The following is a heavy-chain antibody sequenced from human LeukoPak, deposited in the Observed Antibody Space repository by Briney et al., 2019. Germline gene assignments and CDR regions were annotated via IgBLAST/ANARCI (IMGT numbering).Heavy chain of an antibody. Sequence: GGSLRLSCAASGFTFSSYYMSWVRQAPGKGLEWVANIKHDGSEKFYVDSVKGRFTISRDNAKNSLYLQMNSLRAEDTAVYYCARCRDGYKHFDYWGQGILVTVSS. D-gene: IGHD5-24*01. CDR2: IKHDGSEK. CDR1: GFTFSSYY. J-gene: IGHJ4*02. CDR3: ARCRDGYKHFDY. V-gene: IGHV3-7*01.